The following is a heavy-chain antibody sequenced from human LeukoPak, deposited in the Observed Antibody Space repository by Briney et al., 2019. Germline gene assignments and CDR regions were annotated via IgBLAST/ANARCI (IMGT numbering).Heavy chain of an antibody. J-gene: IGHJ5*02. V-gene: IGHV3-30*18. CDR3: AKDPWTQWLVLNWFDP. CDR2: ISSDGNRK. CDR1: EFTFYKHG. Sequence: GGSLRLSCTPFEFTFYKHGMHWVRQAPGKGPEWVAIISSDGNRKYYAHSVEGRFTISRDNSKNTLYLQMNSLRAEDTAVYYCAKDPWTQWLVLNWFDPWGQGTLVTVSS. D-gene: IGHD6-19*01.